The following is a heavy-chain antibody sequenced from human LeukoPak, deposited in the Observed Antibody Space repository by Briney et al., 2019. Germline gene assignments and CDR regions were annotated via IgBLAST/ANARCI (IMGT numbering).Heavy chain of an antibody. Sequence: PRGSLRLSCAASGFTFSSYGMSWVRQAPGKGLEWVSAISGGGGSTYYAASVKGRFTISRDNSKNTLYLQMNSLRAEDTAVYYCAKLHYDYVWGTDWGQGTLVTVSS. V-gene: IGHV3-23*01. CDR3: AKLHYDYVWGTD. J-gene: IGHJ4*02. CDR2: ISGGGGST. CDR1: GFTFSSYG. D-gene: IGHD3-16*01.